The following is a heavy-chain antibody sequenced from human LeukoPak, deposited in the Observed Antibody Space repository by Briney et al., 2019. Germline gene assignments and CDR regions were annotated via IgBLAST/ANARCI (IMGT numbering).Heavy chain of an antibody. CDR2: IYHSGST. CDR3: ARDGRDGYNYSDY. D-gene: IGHD5-24*01. V-gene: IGHV4-38-2*02. Sequence: SETLSLTCTVSGYSISSGYYWGWIRQPPGKGLEWIGSIYHSGSTYYNPSPKSRVTISVDTSKNQFSLKLSSVTAADTAVYYCARDGRDGYNYSDYWGQGTLVTVSS. J-gene: IGHJ4*02. CDR1: GYSISSGYY.